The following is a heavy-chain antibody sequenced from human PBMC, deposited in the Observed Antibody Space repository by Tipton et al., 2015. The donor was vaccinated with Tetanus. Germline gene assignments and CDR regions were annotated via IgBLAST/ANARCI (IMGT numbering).Heavy chain of an antibody. CDR1: GFSIGNYR. J-gene: IGHJ4*02. D-gene: IGHD6-25*01. Sequence: SLRLSCAVSGFSIGNYRMNWVRQAPGKGLEWVASISSTSAYIYYADSVKGRFTISRDNTKNSLFLQLNSLGAGDTAVYYCASGSTLDYWGQGTLVTVS. CDR2: ISSTSAYI. V-gene: IGHV3-21*01. CDR3: ASGSTLDY.